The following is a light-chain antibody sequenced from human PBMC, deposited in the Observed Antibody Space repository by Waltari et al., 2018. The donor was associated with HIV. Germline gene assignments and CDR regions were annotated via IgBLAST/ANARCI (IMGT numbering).Light chain of an antibody. V-gene: IGLV2-11*01. J-gene: IGLJ2*01. CDR2: DVS. CDR1: SRTVGGSNY. Sequence: QSALTQPRSVSGSPGRSVDISCTGTSRTVGGSNYVSWYQQHPGKAPKLMIYDVSKRPSGVPDRFSGSKSGNTASLTIAGLQAEDEADYYCCSFAGSNTLLFGGGTKLTVL. CDR3: CSFAGSNTLL.